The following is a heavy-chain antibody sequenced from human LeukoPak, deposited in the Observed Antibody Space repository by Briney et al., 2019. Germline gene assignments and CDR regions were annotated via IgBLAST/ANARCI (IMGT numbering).Heavy chain of an antibody. CDR3: ARESGHYYDSSGYYDY. CDR1: GFTFSSYG. V-gene: IGHV3-33*01. CDR2: IWYDGSNK. D-gene: IGHD3-22*01. Sequence: PGRSLRLSCAASGFTFSSYGMHWVRQAPGKGLEWVAVIWYDGSNKYYADSVKGRFTISRDSSKNTLYLQMNSLRAEGTAVYYCARESGHYYDSSGYYDYWGQGTLVTVSS. J-gene: IGHJ4*02.